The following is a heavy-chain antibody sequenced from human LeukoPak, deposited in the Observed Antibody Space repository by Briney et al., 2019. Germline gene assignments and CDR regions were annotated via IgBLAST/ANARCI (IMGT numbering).Heavy chain of an antibody. J-gene: IGHJ6*02. CDR2: TIPIFGTA. CDR1: GGTFSSYA. D-gene: IGHD6-13*01. CDR3: ARDGMPGSSSWTGYYYYGMDV. Sequence: SVKVSCKASGGTFSSYAISWVRQAPGQGLEWMGGTIPIFGTANYAQKFQGRVTITADESTSTAYMELSSLRSEDTAVYYCARDGMPGSSSWTGYYYYGMDVWGQGTTVTVSS. V-gene: IGHV1-69*13.